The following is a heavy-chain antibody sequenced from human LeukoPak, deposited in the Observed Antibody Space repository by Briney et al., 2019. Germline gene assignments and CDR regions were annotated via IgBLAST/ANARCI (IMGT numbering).Heavy chain of an antibody. V-gene: IGHV4-38-2*02. CDR1: GYSISSGYY. Sequence: RSSETLSLTCTVSGYSISSGYYWGWIRQPPGKGLEWIGSIYHSGSTYYNPSLKSRVTISVDTSKNQFSLKLSSVTAADTAVYYCARDRGAYYGSGMTYNWFDPWGQGTLVTVSS. D-gene: IGHD3-10*01. CDR2: IYHSGST. J-gene: IGHJ5*02. CDR3: ARDRGAYYGSGMTYNWFDP.